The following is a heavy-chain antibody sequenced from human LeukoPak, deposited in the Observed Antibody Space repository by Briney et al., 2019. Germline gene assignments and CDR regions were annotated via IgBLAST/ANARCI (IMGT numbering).Heavy chain of an antibody. CDR3: ARDKLGLGELSLYDE. V-gene: IGHV1-2*02. Sequence: ASVKVSCKASGYTLTGHSMHWVRQAPGQGLEWMGWMNPNSGGTKYTRKFQGRVTMTRDTSIGTAYMELSRLTSDDTAMYYCARDKLGLGELSLYDEWGQGTQVTVSS. J-gene: IGHJ4*02. CDR2: MNPNSGGT. D-gene: IGHD3-16*02. CDR1: GYTLTGHS.